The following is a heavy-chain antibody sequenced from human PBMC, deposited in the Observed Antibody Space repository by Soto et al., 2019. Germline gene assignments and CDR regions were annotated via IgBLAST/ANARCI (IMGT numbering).Heavy chain of an antibody. CDR1: GFRLWTSV. CDR2: TXXXGXIX. J-gene: IGHJ6*02. V-gene: IGHV3-30*19. CDR3: VRRSTVFYYAVDV. D-gene: IGHD4-17*01. Sequence: PGGSSELCRAACGFRLWTSVVHLYIQDPGKGLEWVTFTXXXGXIXXXAXXXXGRFTMSRDNSKNLLYLQMNSLRTEDTAVYYCVRRSTVFYYAVDVWGQGTTLTVSS.